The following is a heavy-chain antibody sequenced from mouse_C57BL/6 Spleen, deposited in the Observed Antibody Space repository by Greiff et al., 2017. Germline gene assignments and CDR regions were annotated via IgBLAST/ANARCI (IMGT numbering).Heavy chain of an antibody. J-gene: IGHJ3*01. D-gene: IGHD1-1*01. CDR1: GYTFTSYW. CDR2: IYPGSGST. CDR3: ARPPYYGSSYLAWFAY. V-gene: IGHV1-55*01. Sequence: QVQLKQPGAELVKPGASVKMSCKASGYTFTSYWITWVKQRPGQGLEWIGDIYPGSGSTNYNEKFKSKATLTVDTSSSTAYMQLSSLTSEDSAVYYCARPPYYGSSYLAWFAYWGQGTLVTVSA.